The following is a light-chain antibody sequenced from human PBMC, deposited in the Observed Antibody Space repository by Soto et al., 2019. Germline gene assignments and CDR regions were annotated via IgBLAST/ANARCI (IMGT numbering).Light chain of an antibody. CDR1: SSNIGSNY. Sequence: QSVLTQPPSASGTPGQRVTISCSGSSSNIGSNYVYWYQQLPGTAPKLLIYRNNQRHSGVPGRFSGSKSGTSASLAISGLRSEDEADYYCAAWDDSLSGYVFGTGTKVTVL. J-gene: IGLJ1*01. V-gene: IGLV1-47*01. CDR2: RNN. CDR3: AAWDDSLSGYV.